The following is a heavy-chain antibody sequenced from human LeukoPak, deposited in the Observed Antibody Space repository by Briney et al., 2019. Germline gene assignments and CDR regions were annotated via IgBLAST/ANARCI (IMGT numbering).Heavy chain of an antibody. CDR1: GGSISSYS. V-gene: IGHV4-59*08. J-gene: IGHJ4*02. CDR2: IYYSGSP. D-gene: IGHD2-8*01. Sequence: PSETLSLTCTVSGGSISSYSWSWIRQPPGKGLEWIGYIYYSGSPNYNPSLKSRATISVDTSKNQFSLKLSSVTAADTALYYCARHSYAGSQYFFDNWGQGTLVTVSS. CDR3: ARHSYAGSQYFFDN.